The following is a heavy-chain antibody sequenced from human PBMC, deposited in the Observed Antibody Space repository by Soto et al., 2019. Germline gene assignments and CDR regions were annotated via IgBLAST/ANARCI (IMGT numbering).Heavy chain of an antibody. D-gene: IGHD5-18*01. CDR1: GFTFSSYS. Sequence: EVQLVESGGGLVKPGGSLRLSCAASGFTFSSYSMNWVRQAPGKGLEWVSSISSSSTYIYYADSVKGRFTISRDNAKNSLYLQMNSLRAEDTAVYFCARARTAVVLDGPDYWGQGTLVTVSS. CDR3: ARARTAVVLDGPDY. V-gene: IGHV3-21*01. CDR2: ISSSSTYI. J-gene: IGHJ4*02.